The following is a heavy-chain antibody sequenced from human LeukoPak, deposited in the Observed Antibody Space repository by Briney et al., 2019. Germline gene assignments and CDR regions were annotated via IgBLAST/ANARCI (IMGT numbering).Heavy chain of an antibody. Sequence: GASVKVSCKGSGYIFTAYYIHWVRQAPGQGLGWVGRINPNSGGTDYAQKFQGRVTMTRDTSISTAYMELNRLRSDDTAVYYCARENTNGIWVNNGMDVWGQGTTVTVSS. CDR1: GYIFTAYY. D-gene: IGHD2-8*01. CDR2: INPNSGGT. V-gene: IGHV1-2*06. CDR3: ARENTNGIWVNNGMDV. J-gene: IGHJ6*02.